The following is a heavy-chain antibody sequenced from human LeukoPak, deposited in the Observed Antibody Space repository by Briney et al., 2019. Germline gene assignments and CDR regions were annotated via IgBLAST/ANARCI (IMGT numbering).Heavy chain of an antibody. J-gene: IGHJ5*02. V-gene: IGHV4-59*12. CDR2: IYYSGST. Sequence: SETLSLTCTVSGGSISSYYWSWIRQPPGKGLEWIGNIYYSGSTYYSPSLKSRVTISVDTSKNQFSLKLSSVTAADTAVYYCARGTGGAAAADFDPWGQGTLVTVSS. CDR1: GGSISSYY. CDR3: ARGTGGAAAADFDP. D-gene: IGHD6-13*01.